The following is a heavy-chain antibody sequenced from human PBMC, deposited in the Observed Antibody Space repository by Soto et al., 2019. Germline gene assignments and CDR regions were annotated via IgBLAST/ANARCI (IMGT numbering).Heavy chain of an antibody. Sequence: SETLSLTCAVSGGSISRGGYSWSWIRQPPGKGLEWSGYIYHSGSTYYNPSLKSRVTISVDRSKNQFSLKLSSVTAADTAVYYCARYYYGSGSYYNNWFDPWGQGTLVTVSS. CDR1: GGSISRGGYS. CDR3: ARYYYGSGSYYNNWFDP. J-gene: IGHJ5*02. CDR2: IYHSGST. D-gene: IGHD3-10*01. V-gene: IGHV4-30-2*01.